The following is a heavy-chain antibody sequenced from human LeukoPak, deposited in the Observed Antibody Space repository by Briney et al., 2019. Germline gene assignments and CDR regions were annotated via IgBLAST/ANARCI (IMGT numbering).Heavy chain of an antibody. CDR2: IWYDGSNK. CDR3: ARDRLEVVRGVIVWSDDAFDI. Sequence: GRSLRLSCAASGFTFSSYGMHWVRQAPGKGLEWVAVIWYDGSNKYYADSVKGRFTISRDNSKNTLYLQMNSLRAEDTAVYYCARDRLEVVRGVIVWSDDAFDIWGQGTMVTVSS. D-gene: IGHD3-10*01. J-gene: IGHJ3*02. CDR1: GFTFSSYG. V-gene: IGHV3-33*01.